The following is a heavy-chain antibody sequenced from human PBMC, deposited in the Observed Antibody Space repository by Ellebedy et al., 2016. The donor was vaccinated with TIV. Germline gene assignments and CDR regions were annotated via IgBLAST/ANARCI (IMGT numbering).Heavy chain of an antibody. CDR1: GYSFSNYA. CDR3: ARISSGGSY. J-gene: IGHJ4*02. Sequence: AASVKVSCKASGYSFSNYALHWLRQASGQSLEWMGWINPGNGDTKHSQKFQGRVTFTRDTSASTAYMELSSLRYEDTAVYYCARISSGGSYWGQGSLVTVSS. CDR2: INPGNGDT. V-gene: IGHV1-3*01. D-gene: IGHD2-15*01.